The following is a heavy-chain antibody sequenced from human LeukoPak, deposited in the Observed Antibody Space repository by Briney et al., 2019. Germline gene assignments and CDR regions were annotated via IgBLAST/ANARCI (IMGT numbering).Heavy chain of an antibody. CDR2: ISAYNGNT. D-gene: IGHD3-9*01. V-gene: IGHV1-18*01. CDR1: GYTFTSYG. Sequence: ASVKVSCKASGYTFTSYGISWVRQAPGQGLEWMGWISAYNGNTNYARKLQGRVTMTTDTSTSTAYMELRSLRSDDTAVYYCARDGGSYYDILTGYYGYYYGMDVWGQGTTVTVSS. CDR3: ARDGGSYYDILTGYYGYYYGMDV. J-gene: IGHJ6*02.